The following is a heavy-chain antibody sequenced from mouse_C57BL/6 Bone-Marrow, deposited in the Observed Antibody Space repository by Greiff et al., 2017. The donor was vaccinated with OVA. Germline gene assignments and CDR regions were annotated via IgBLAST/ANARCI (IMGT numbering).Heavy chain of an antibody. V-gene: IGHV14-2*01. D-gene: IGHD1-1*01. Sequence: VQLQQSGAELVKPGASVKLSCTASGFNIKDYYMHWVKQRTEQGLEWIGRIDPEDGETKSAPQFQGKPTIPADTSSNTAYLQLSSLTSEDTAVYDCARDYYGSSYWGQGTTLTVSS. CDR1: GFNIKDYY. J-gene: IGHJ2*01. CDR3: ARDYYGSSY. CDR2: IDPEDGET.